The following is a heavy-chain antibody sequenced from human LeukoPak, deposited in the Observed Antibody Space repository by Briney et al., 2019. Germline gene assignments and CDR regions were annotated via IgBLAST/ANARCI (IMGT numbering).Heavy chain of an antibody. CDR1: GYICTTYA. Sequence: ASVKVSCKASGYICTTYAMHWVRQAPGQSLEWMGWINAGDGNTKYSPKFQGRVTITRDTSATTAHMELSSLTSEDTAVYYCTAHVWGAYSLDFWAQGTLVTVSS. D-gene: IGHD3-16*01. V-gene: IGHV1-3*01. J-gene: IGHJ4*02. CDR3: TAHVWGAYSLDF. CDR2: INAGDGNT.